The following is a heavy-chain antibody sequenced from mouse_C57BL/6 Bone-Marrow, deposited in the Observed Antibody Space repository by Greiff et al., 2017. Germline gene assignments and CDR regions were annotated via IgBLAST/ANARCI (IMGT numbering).Heavy chain of an antibody. CDR1: GYTFTNYW. V-gene: IGHV1-63*01. J-gene: IGHJ4*01. CDR3: ARKGLYYSNYGYAMDY. CDR2: IYPGGGYT. Sequence: QVQLQQSGAELVRPGTSVKMSCKASGYTFTNYWIGWAKQRPGHGLEWIGDIYPGGGYTNYNEKFKGKATLTAAKSSSTAYMQFSSLTSEDSAIYYCARKGLYYSNYGYAMDYWGQGTSVTVSS. D-gene: IGHD2-5*01.